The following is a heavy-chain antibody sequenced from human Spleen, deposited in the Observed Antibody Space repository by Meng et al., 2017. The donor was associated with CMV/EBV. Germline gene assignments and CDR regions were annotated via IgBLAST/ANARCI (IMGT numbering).Heavy chain of an antibody. CDR3: ARTARVAARYPRMDV. Sequence: ASVKVSCKASGYTLTSYYMHWVRQAPGQGLEWMGIINPSGGSTSYAQKFQGRVTMTRDTSTSTVYMELSSLRSEDTAVYYCARTARVAARYPRMDVWGQGTTVTVSS. J-gene: IGHJ6*02. CDR1: GYTLTSYY. CDR2: INPSGGST. D-gene: IGHD6-6*01. V-gene: IGHV1-46*01.